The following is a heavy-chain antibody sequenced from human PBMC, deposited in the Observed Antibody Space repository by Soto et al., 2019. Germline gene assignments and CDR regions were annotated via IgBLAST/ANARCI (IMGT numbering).Heavy chain of an antibody. CDR3: AKDRRYSSGWYDY. J-gene: IGHJ4*02. Sequence: PGGSLRLSCAASGFTFDDYAMHWVRQAPGKGLEWVSGISWNSGSIGYADSVKGRFTISRDNAKKSLYLQMNSLRAEDTALYYCAKDRRYSSGWYDYWGQGTLVTVSS. D-gene: IGHD6-19*01. CDR1: GFTFDDYA. CDR2: ISWNSGSI. V-gene: IGHV3-9*01.